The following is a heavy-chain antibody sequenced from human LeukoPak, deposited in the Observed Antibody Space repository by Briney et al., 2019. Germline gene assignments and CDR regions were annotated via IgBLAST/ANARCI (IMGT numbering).Heavy chain of an antibody. CDR3: TTEGDIVVVPAAARAFDI. Sequence: GGSLRLSCAASGFTFSNAWMSWVRQAPGKGLEWVGRIKSKTDGGTTDYAAHVKGRFTISRDDSKNTLYLQMNSLKTEDTAVYYCTTEGDIVVVPAAARAFDIWGQGTMVTVSS. CDR2: IKSKTDGGTT. CDR1: GFTFSNAW. D-gene: IGHD2-2*01. V-gene: IGHV3-15*01. J-gene: IGHJ3*02.